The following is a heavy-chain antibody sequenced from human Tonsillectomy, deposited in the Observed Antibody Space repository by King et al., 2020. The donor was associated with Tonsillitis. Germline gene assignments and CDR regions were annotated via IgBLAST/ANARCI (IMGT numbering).Heavy chain of an antibody. CDR1: GGSISSTSYY. CDR3: ARSRGRGPCDI. J-gene: IGHJ3*02. V-gene: IGHV4-39*01. Sequence: QLQESGPGLVKPSETLSLTCTVSGGSISSTSYYWGWIRQPPGKGLEWIANIYYSGSTYYNPSLRSRVTISVDTSKTQFSLSLSSVTAADTAVYYCARSRGRGPCDIWGQGTVVTVSS. D-gene: IGHD3-10*01. CDR2: IYYSGST.